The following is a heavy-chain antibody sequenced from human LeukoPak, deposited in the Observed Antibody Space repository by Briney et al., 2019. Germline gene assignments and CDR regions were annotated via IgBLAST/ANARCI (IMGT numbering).Heavy chain of an antibody. D-gene: IGHD6-19*01. CDR2: ISGSGGST. V-gene: IGHV3-23*01. Sequence: PGGSLRLSCAASGFTFSSYAMSWVRQAPGKGLEWVSAISGSGGSTYYADSVKGRFTISRDNSKNTLYLQMNSMRAEDTAVYYCAKDHSIVVAGAPVEYWGERNLVTVSS. J-gene: IGHJ4*02. CDR3: AKDHSIVVAGAPVEY. CDR1: GFTFSSYA.